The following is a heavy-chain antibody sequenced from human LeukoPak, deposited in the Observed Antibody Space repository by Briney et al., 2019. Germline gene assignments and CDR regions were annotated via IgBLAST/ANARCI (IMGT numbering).Heavy chain of an antibody. CDR3: TTPYYYDSSGQGPEFDY. D-gene: IGHD3-22*01. CDR1: GFTFSNAW. V-gene: IGHV3-15*01. Sequence: GGSLRLSCAASGFTFSNAWMSWVRQAPGKGLEWVGRIKSKTDGGTTDYAAPVKGRFTISRDDSKNTLYLQMNSLKTGDTAVYYCTTPYYYDSSGQGPEFDYWGQGTLVTVSS. J-gene: IGHJ4*02. CDR2: IKSKTDGGTT.